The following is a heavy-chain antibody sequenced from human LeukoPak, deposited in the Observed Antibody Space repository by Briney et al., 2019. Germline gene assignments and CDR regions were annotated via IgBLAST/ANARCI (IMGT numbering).Heavy chain of an antibody. D-gene: IGHD1-7*01. J-gene: IGHJ4*02. Sequence: GGSLRLSCAASGLTFMSYAMHWVRQAPGKGLEWVTLISYDGSNKYYADSVKGRFTISRDNSKNTLYLQMHSLRAEDTAVYYCARGGDSITGTTTVDYWGQGTLVTVSS. CDR3: ARGGDSITGTTTVDY. CDR2: ISYDGSNK. V-gene: IGHV3-30*04. CDR1: GLTFMSYA.